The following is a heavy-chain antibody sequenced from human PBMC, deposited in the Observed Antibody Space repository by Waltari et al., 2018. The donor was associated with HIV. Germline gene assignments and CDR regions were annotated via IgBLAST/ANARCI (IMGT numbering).Heavy chain of an antibody. CDR3: ARGSWGSGMDV. CDR2: INHSGSI. J-gene: IGHJ6*02. V-gene: IGHV4-34*01. CDR1: GGSFSGYY. Sequence: QVRLQQWGAGLLKPSETLSLSCAVYGGSFSGYYWSWIRQSPGKGLECIGEINHSGSINYNPSLKNRVIISVDRYKNQFSLKLTSVTAADTAVYYCARGSWGSGMDVWGLGTTVIVSS. D-gene: IGHD7-27*01.